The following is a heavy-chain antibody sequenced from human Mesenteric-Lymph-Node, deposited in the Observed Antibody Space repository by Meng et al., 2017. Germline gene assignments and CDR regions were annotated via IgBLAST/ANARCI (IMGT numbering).Heavy chain of an antibody. CDR2: INPNSGGT. CDR3: ARDFSLWYSGSYGGTYFDY. J-gene: IGHJ4*02. V-gene: IGHV1-2*02. Sequence: ASVKVSCKASGYTFTGYYMHWVRQAPGQGLEWMGWINPNSGGTNYAQKFQGRVTMTRDTSISTAYMELSRLRSDDTAVYYCARDFSLWYSGSYGGTYFDYWARERWSPSPQ. CDR1: GYTFTGYY. D-gene: IGHD1-26*01.